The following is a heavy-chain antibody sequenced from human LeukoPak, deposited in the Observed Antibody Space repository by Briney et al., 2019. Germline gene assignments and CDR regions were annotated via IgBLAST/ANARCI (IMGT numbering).Heavy chain of an antibody. CDR2: IKQDESER. CDR1: GFTFSSYW. CDR3: ARVGVGMYHFDH. J-gene: IGHJ4*02. V-gene: IGHV3-7*01. Sequence: GGSLRLSCAASGFTFSSYWMSWVRQAPGKGLEWVANIKQDESERLYVGSVKGRFTISRDNAKNSLFLQMNSLRAEDTAVYYCARVGVGMYHFDHWGQGTLVTVSS. D-gene: IGHD2-2*01.